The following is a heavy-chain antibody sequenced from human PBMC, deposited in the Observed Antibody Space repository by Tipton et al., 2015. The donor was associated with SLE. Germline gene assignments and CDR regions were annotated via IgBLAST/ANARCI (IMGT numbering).Heavy chain of an antibody. CDR2: IYYSGGT. V-gene: IGHV4-59*01. Sequence: TLSLTCTVSGGSISSYYWSWIRQPPGKGLEWIGYIYYSGGTNYNPSLKSRVTISVDTSKNQFSLKLSSVTAADAAVYYCARSRWELLHQIGWFDPWGQGTLVTVSS. CDR3: ARSRWELLHQIGWFDP. D-gene: IGHD1-26*01. J-gene: IGHJ5*02. CDR1: GGSISSYY.